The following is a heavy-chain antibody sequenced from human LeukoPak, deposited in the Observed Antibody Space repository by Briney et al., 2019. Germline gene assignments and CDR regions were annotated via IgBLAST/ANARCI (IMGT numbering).Heavy chain of an antibody. Sequence: PGGSLRLSCAASGFTFSSYAMSWVRQAPGKGLEWVSAISGSGCSTYYADSVKGRFTISRDNSKNTLYLQMNSLRAEDTAVYYCAKDRRIVVVINAFDIWGQGTMVTVSS. CDR2: ISGSGCST. CDR3: AKDRRIVVVINAFDI. V-gene: IGHV3-23*01. CDR1: GFTFSSYA. J-gene: IGHJ3*02. D-gene: IGHD3-22*01.